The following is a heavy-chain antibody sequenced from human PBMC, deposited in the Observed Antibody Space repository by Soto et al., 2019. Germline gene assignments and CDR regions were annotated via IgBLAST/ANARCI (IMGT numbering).Heavy chain of an antibody. CDR2: ISSSSGYI. V-gene: IGHV3-21*01. CDR1: GFTFSTYS. D-gene: IGHD5-18*01. CDR3: ARVRSYSYGQGYGMDV. J-gene: IGHJ6*02. Sequence: EVQLVESGGGLVKPGGSLRLSCAASGFTFSTYSMNWVRQAPGKGLEWVSSISSSSGYIYYADSVKGRFTISRDDAKNALSLQINSQRAEDTAVYYCARVRSYSYGQGYGMDVWGQGTTVTVSS.